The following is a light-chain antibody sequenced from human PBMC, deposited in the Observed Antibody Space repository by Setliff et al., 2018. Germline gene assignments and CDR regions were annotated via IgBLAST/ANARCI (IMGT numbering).Light chain of an antibody. CDR2: DVT. J-gene: IGLJ1*01. V-gene: IGLV2-11*01. CDR1: SRDVGAYNY. Sequence: QSALTQPRSASGSPGQSVTISCTGASRDVGAYNYVSWYQQHPGKVPKLMIYDVTKRPSGVPDRFSGSKSGNTASLTVSGLQAEDEADYYCCSYTGFSEVFGSGTKATVL. CDR3: CSYTGFSEV.